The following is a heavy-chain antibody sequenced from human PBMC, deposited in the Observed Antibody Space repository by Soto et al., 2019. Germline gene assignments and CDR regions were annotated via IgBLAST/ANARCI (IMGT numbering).Heavy chain of an antibody. CDR3: AKDSSGYYGLGYFDY. J-gene: IGHJ4*02. CDR2: ISGSGGST. Sequence: GGSLRLSCAASGFTFSSYAMSWVRQAPGKGLEWVSGISGSGGSTYHADSVKGRFTISRDNSKNTLYLQMNSLRAEDTAVYYCAKDSSGYYGLGYFDYWGQGTLVTVSS. CDR1: GFTFSSYA. D-gene: IGHD3-22*01. V-gene: IGHV3-23*01.